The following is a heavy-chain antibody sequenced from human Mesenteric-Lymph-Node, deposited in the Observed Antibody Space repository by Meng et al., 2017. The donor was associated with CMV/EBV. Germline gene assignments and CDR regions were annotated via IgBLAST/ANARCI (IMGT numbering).Heavy chain of an antibody. CDR1: GFTFSSYA. CDR3: ARGGVVVAIATPDS. D-gene: IGHD2-21*01. J-gene: IGHJ4*02. Sequence: GGSLRLSCAASGFTFSSYAMHWVRQAPGKGLEWVAVISYDGFNKDYADSVRGRFTVSRDNSKNTLYLQMNGLRPEDTAVYYCARGGVVVAIATPDSWGQGTLVTVSS. CDR2: ISYDGFNK. V-gene: IGHV3-30-3*01.